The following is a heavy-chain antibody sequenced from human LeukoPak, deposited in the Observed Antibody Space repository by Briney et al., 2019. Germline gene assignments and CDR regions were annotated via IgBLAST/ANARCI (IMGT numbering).Heavy chain of an antibody. CDR1: GGSISSSSYY. Sequence: SETLSLTCTVSGGSISSSSYYWGWIRQPPGKGLEWRGSIYYSGSTYYNPSLKSRVTISVDTSKNQFSLKLSSVTAADRAVYYCARRGFEPAAMQDAFDSWGQGTMVTVSS. CDR3: ARRGFEPAAMQDAFDS. J-gene: IGHJ3*02. CDR2: IYYSGST. V-gene: IGHV4-39*01. D-gene: IGHD2-2*01.